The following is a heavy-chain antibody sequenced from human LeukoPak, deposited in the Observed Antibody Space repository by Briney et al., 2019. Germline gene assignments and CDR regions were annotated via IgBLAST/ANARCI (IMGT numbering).Heavy chain of an antibody. D-gene: IGHD3-10*01. CDR3: ARGGSYSCLDY. V-gene: IGHV3-11*04. Sequence: KPGGSLRLSCAASGFTFSDDYMTWIRQAPGKGLEWVSYISNSDGTTYYADFVRGRFTISRDNAKKSLYLQMNRLRVEDTAVYYCARGGSYSCLDYWGQGTLVTVSS. J-gene: IGHJ4*02. CDR2: ISNSDGTT. CDR1: GFTFSDDY.